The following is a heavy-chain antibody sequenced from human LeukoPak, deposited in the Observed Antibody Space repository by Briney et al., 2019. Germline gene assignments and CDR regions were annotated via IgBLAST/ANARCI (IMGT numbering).Heavy chain of an antibody. Sequence: ASVKVSCKASGGTFSSYAISWVRQAPGQGLEWMGGIIPIFGTANYAQKFQGRVTITADKSTSTAYMELSSLRSEDTAVYYCARGGSSRYYYYYMDVWGKGTTVTVSS. CDR3: ARGGSSRYYYYYMDV. D-gene: IGHD6-6*01. V-gene: IGHV1-69*06. J-gene: IGHJ6*03. CDR1: GGTFSSYA. CDR2: IIPIFGTA.